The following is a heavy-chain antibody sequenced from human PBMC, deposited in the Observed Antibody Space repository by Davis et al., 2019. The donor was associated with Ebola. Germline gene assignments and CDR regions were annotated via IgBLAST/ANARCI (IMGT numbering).Heavy chain of an antibody. CDR1: GGSISSYY. CDR3: ARVGGSIDP. Sequence: PSETLSLTCTVSGGSISSYYWSWIRQPPGKGLEWIGYIYYSGSTNYNPSLKSRVTISVDTSKNQFSLKLSSVTAADTAVYSCARVGGSIDPWGQGTLVTVSS. J-gene: IGHJ5*02. CDR2: IYYSGST. D-gene: IGHD1-26*01. V-gene: IGHV4-59*01.